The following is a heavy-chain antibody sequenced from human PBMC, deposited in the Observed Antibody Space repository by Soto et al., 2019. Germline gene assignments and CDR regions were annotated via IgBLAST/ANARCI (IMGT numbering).Heavy chain of an antibody. D-gene: IGHD3-3*01. CDR3: ARGPETHYDFWSGYSFDY. CDR1: GYTFTSYG. J-gene: IGHJ4*02. V-gene: IGHV1-18*04. CDR2: ISAYNGNT. Sequence: QVQLVQSGAEVKKPGAPVKVSCKASGYTFTSYGISWVRQAPGQGLEWMGWISAYNGNTNYAQKLQGRVTMTTDTSTSTAYMELRSLRSDDTAVYYCARGPETHYDFWSGYSFDYWGQGTLVTVSS.